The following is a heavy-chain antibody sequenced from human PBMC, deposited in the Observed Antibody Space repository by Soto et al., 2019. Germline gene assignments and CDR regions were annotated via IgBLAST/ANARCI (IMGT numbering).Heavy chain of an antibody. Sequence: PSETLSLTCTVSGGSISSSSYYWGWIRQPPGKGLEWIGYIYDSGSTSYNPSLKSRVTISVDTSKNQFSLKLSSVTAADTAVYYCARHLSTTAAPLPFGYWGQGTLVTVSS. CDR2: IYDSGST. CDR3: ARHLSTTAAPLPFGY. J-gene: IGHJ4*02. V-gene: IGHV4-61*05. CDR1: GGSISSSSYY. D-gene: IGHD1-1*01.